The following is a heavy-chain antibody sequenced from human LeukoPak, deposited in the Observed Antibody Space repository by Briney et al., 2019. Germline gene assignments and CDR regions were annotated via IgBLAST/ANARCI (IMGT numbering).Heavy chain of an antibody. Sequence: ASVKVSCKASGYTFTSYGINWVRQATGQGLEWMGWMNPNSGNTGYAQKFQGRVTITRNTSISTAYMELSSLRSEDTAVYYCARAGGSAVAGYYYYYMDVWGKGTTVTVSS. J-gene: IGHJ6*03. V-gene: IGHV1-8*03. CDR1: GYTFTSYG. CDR2: MNPNSGNT. CDR3: ARAGGSAVAGYYYYYMDV. D-gene: IGHD3-16*01.